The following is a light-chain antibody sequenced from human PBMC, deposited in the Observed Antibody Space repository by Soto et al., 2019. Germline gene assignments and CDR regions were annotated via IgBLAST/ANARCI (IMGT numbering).Light chain of an antibody. J-gene: IGLJ2*01. CDR3: QTWGTGPYVL. Sequence: QLVLTQSPSASASLGASVKLTCTLSSGHSNYDIAWHQQQPEKGPRYLMRLNSDGSHFKGDGIPDRFSGSSSGAERYLTISSLQSEDEADYYCQTWGTGPYVLFGGGTKLTVL. CDR2: LNSDGSH. CDR1: SGHSNYD. V-gene: IGLV4-69*01.